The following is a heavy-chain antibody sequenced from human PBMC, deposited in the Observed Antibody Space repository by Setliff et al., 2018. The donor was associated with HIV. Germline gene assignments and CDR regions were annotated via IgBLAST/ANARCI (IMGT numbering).Heavy chain of an antibody. CDR1: GGSIRSSSYY. V-gene: IGHV4-39*07. Sequence: SETLSLTCTVSGGSIRSSSYYWGWVRQPPGKGLEWIGSMYYSGSTYYTPSLKSRITISLDTSKNQFSLRMRSVTAADTAVYYCARVFVDTAVLRVLEYYFDSWGRGTLVTVSS. D-gene: IGHD5-18*01. CDR2: MYYSGST. J-gene: IGHJ4*02. CDR3: ARVFVDTAVLRVLEYYFDS.